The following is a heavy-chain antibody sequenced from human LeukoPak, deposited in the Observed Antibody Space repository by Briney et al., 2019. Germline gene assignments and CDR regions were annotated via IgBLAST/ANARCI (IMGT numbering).Heavy chain of an antibody. V-gene: IGHV3-23*01. D-gene: IGHD1-1*01. J-gene: IGHJ4*02. CDR1: GFTFSTYG. Sequence: GGSLRLSCAPSGFTFSTYGMSWVRQAPGKGLEWVSVITGSGGSTYYADSVKGRFTISRGNSKNTLYLQINSLRVEDTAVYYCARDQLGAVLYFDYWGQGTLVTVSS. CDR3: ARDQLGAVLYFDY. CDR2: ITGSGGST.